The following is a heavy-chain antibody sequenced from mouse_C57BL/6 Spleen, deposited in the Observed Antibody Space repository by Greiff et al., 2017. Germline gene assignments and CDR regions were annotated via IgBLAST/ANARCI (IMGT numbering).Heavy chain of an antibody. CDR1: GFTFSDYY. J-gene: IGHJ1*03. D-gene: IGHD1-1*01. V-gene: IGHV5-16*01. Sequence: EVQRVESEGGLVQPGSSMKLSCTASGFTFSDYYMAWVRQVPEKGLEWVANINYDGSSTYYLDSLKSRFIISRDNAKNILYLQMSSLKSEDTATYYCARANYGSYFDVWGTGTTVTVSS. CDR2: INYDGSST. CDR3: ARANYGSYFDV.